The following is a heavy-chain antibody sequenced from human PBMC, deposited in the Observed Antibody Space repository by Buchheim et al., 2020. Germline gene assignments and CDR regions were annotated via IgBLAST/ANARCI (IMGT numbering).Heavy chain of an antibody. CDR2: IWYDGSNK. CDR3: ARDSYSSSWGRRDY. Sequence: QVQLVESGGGVVQPGRSLRLSCAVSGFTFSSYGMHWVRQAPGKGLEWVAVIWYDGSNKYYADSVKGRFTISRDNSKNTLYLQMNSLRDGDTAVYYCARDSYSSSWGRRDYWGRET. V-gene: IGHV3-33*01. CDR1: GFTFSSYG. D-gene: IGHD6-13*01. J-gene: IGHJ4*02.